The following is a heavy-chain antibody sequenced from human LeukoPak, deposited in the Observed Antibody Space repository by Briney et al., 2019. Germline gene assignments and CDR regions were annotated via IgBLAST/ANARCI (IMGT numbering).Heavy chain of an antibody. V-gene: IGHV3-23*01. D-gene: IGHD2-2*01. CDR1: GFTFSSYA. CDR2: TGSTGVST. CDR3: AKDPGVVPAHYFDY. Sequence: GVSLRLSCAASGFTFSSYAMNWVRQAQGKGLEWVSGTGSTGVSTFYAVSVKGRFTVSRDNSKNTLSLQMNSLRAEDTAVYYCAKDPGVVPAHYFDYWGQGTLVTVSS. J-gene: IGHJ4*02.